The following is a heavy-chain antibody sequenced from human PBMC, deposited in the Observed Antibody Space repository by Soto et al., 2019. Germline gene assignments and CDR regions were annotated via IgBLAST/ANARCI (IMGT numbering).Heavy chain of an antibody. V-gene: IGHV3-33*03. D-gene: IGHD6-19*01. Sequence: QVQLVESGGGVVQPGTSLRLSCAVSGLSFSGYGMHWVRQAPGQGLEWVAIIWYDPNKTYYADSVKGRFTISRDNSKNTHYLQMNSLRVEDTAVYYCATDGPGSGRYFGEYWGQGTLVTVSS. CDR3: ATDGPGSGRYFGEY. CDR1: GLSFSGYG. CDR2: IWYDPNKT. J-gene: IGHJ4*02.